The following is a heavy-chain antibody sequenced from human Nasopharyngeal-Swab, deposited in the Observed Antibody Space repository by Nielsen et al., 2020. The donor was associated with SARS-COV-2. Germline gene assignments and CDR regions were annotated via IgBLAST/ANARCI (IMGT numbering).Heavy chain of an antibody. V-gene: IGHV3-13*05. CDR2: IGTAGDP. D-gene: IGHD3-22*01. CDR1: GFTFSSYD. Sequence: ETLSLTYAASGFTFSSYDMHWVRQATGKGLEWVSAIGTAGDPYYPGSVKGRFTISRENAKNSLYLQMNSLRAGDTAVYYCARGGGYYYDSSGSIDAFDIWGQGTMVTVSS. J-gene: IGHJ3*02. CDR3: ARGGGYYYDSSGSIDAFDI.